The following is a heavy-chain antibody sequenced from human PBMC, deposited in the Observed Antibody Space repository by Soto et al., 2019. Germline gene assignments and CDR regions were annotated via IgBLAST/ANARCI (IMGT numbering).Heavy chain of an antibody. V-gene: IGHV3-30-3*01. CDR1: GFTFSSYA. CDR2: ISYDGSNK. Sequence: GGALRLSCAASGFTFSSYAMHWVRQAPGKGLEGVAVISYDGSNKYYADSVKGRFTISRDNSKNTLYLQMNSLRAEDTAVYYCARGGTYYDFWSGYYDYWGQGTMVTVSS. CDR3: ARGGTYYDFWSGYYDY. J-gene: IGHJ4*02. D-gene: IGHD3-3*01.